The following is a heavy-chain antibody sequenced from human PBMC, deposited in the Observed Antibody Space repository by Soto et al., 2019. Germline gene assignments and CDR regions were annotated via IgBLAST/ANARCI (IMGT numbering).Heavy chain of an antibody. J-gene: IGHJ4*02. CDR1: VGSISNYY. CDR3: ARGLRDVDY. V-gene: IGHV4-39*01. Sequence: PSETLSLTCSVSVGSISNYYWSWIRQPPGEGLEWIGSIYYSGDTYYNPSLKGRVTISADTSKNQFSLKLRSVTAADTAVYYCARGLRDVDYWGQGSLVTVSS. D-gene: IGHD3-16*01. CDR2: IYYSGDT.